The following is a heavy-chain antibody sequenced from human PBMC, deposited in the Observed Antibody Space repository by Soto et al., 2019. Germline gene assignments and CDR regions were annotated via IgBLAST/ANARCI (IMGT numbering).Heavy chain of an antibody. CDR1: GYSFTNYW. CDR2: IDPIDSHT. Sequence: PGESLKISCKGSGYSFTNYWISWVRQLPGKGLEWMGRIDPIDSHTTYSPSFQGHVTISTDKSINTAYLQWSSLKASDTAMYYCARRYCSSATCWRTYYGMHVWGQGNSVTVSS. V-gene: IGHV5-10-1*01. J-gene: IGHJ6*02. D-gene: IGHD2-2*01. CDR3: ARRYCSSATCWRTYYGMHV.